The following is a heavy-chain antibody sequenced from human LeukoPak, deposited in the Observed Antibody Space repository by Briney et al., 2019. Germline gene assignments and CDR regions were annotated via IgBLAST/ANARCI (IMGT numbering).Heavy chain of an antibody. V-gene: IGHV1-69*11. CDR3: ARDGTYYYGSGSSNWFDP. J-gene: IGHJ5*02. CDR2: IIPNLGTA. CDR1: GDTFSSYA. D-gene: IGHD3-10*01. Sequence: SVKVSCKASGDTFSSYAISWVRQAPGQGLEWMGRIIPNLGTANYAQKFQGRVTINTDESTSTVYMEMSSLRFEDTAVYYCARDGTYYYGSGSSNWFDPWGQGTLVTVSS.